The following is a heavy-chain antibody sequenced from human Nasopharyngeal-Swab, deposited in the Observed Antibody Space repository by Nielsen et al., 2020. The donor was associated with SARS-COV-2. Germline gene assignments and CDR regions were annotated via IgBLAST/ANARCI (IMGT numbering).Heavy chain of an antibody. CDR3: ARGAFEYSSSWYDPYYFDY. Sequence: GESLKISCAASRFTFSRYDMSWVRQAPGKGLEWVSTISGSGGYTYYADSVKGRFTISRDNSKNTLYLQMNSLRVEDTAIYYCARGAFEYSSSWYDPYYFDYWGQGTLVTVSS. V-gene: IGHV3-23*01. CDR1: RFTFSRYD. CDR2: ISGSGGYT. D-gene: IGHD6-19*01. J-gene: IGHJ4*02.